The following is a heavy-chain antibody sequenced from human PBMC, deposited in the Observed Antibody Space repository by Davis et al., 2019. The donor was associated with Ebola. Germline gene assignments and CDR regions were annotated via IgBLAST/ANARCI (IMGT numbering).Heavy chain of an antibody. V-gene: IGHV1-46*01. Sequence: AASVKVSCKASGYTFTNYYMHWVRQAPGQGLEWMGMINPNDGRTIYAQKFQGRVTVTRDTSTTTVYMDLSSLRSEDTAVYYCAKVQTGLWGQGTLVTVSS. J-gene: IGHJ4*02. CDR1: GYTFTNYY. D-gene: IGHD7-27*01. CDR2: INPNDGRT. CDR3: AKVQTGL.